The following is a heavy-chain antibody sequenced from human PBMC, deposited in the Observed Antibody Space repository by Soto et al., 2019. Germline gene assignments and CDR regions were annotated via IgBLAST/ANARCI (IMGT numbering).Heavy chain of an antibody. CDR2: IKSKTDGGTT. D-gene: IGHD3-10*01. V-gene: IGHV3-15*01. CDR1: GFTFSNAW. CDR3: TTDHPLWFGESLSYGMDV. Sequence: GGSLRLSCAASGFTFSNAWMSWVRQAPGKGLEWVGRIKSKTDGGTTDYAAPVKGRFTISRDDSKNTLYLQMNSLKTEDTAVYYCTTDHPLWFGESLSYGMDVWGQGTTVTVSS. J-gene: IGHJ6*02.